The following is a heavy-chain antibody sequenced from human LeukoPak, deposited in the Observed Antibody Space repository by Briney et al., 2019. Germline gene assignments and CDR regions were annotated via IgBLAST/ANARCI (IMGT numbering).Heavy chain of an antibody. V-gene: IGHV3-7*01. CDR1: GFTFSSYW. Sequence: GGSLRLSCAASGFTFSSYWMSWVRQAPGKGLEWVANIKEDGSEKYYVDSVKGRFTISRDNAKNSLYLQMNSLRAEDTAVYYCARIDNRGYIPLDYWGQGTLVTVSS. CDR2: IKEDGSEK. D-gene: IGHD3-22*01. J-gene: IGHJ4*02. CDR3: ARIDNRGYIPLDY.